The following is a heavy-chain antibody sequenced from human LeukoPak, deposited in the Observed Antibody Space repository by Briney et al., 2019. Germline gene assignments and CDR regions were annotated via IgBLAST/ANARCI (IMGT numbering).Heavy chain of an antibody. CDR3: AKDSGYSSGWYWFDP. D-gene: IGHD6-19*01. Sequence: GGSLRLSCAASGFTVSSNYMSWVRQAPGKGLEWVSAISGSGGSTYYADSVKGRFTISRDNSKNTLYLQMNSLRAEDTAVYYCAKDSGYSSGWYWFDPWGQGTLVTVSS. CDR1: GFTVSSNY. CDR2: ISGSGGST. J-gene: IGHJ5*02. V-gene: IGHV3-23*01.